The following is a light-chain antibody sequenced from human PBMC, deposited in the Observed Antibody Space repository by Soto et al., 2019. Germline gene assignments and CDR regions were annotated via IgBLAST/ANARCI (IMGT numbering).Light chain of an antibody. CDR2: DAS. CDR3: QQYDNLLT. V-gene: IGKV1-33*01. J-gene: IGKJ4*01. CDR1: QTISSW. Sequence: DIQMTQSPSTLSASVGGRVTITCRASQTISSWLAWYQQKPGKAPKLLIYDASNLETGVPSRFSGSGSGTDFTFTISSLQPEDIATYYCQQYDNLLTFGGGTKVDI.